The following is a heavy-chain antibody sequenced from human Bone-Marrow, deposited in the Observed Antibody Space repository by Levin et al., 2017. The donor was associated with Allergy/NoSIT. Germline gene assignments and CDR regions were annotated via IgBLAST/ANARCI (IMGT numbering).Heavy chain of an antibody. CDR2: IYYSGST. Sequence: SCTVSGGSISSSSYYWGWIRQPPGKGLEWIGSIYYSGSTYYNPSLKSRVTISVDTSKNQFSLKLSSVTAADTAVYYCARRKQQRRHYWYFDLWGRGTLVTVSS. CDR1: GGSISSSSYY. D-gene: IGHD6-13*01. CDR3: ARRKQQRRHYWYFDL. V-gene: IGHV4-39*01. J-gene: IGHJ2*01.